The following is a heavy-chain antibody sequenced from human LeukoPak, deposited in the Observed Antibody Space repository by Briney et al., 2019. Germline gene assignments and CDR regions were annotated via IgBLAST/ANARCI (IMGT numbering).Heavy chain of an antibody. CDR3: AKGNSSSGGFDY. CDR1: GFTFSSYG. CDR2: ISYDGSKK. Sequence: PGGSLRLSCAASGFTFSSYGMHWVRQAPGKGLEWVAVISYDGSKKYYADSVKGRFTISRDNSKKTLYLQMNSLRAEDTAVYYCAKGNSSSGGFDYWGQGTLVTVSS. V-gene: IGHV3-30*18. D-gene: IGHD6-6*01. J-gene: IGHJ4*02.